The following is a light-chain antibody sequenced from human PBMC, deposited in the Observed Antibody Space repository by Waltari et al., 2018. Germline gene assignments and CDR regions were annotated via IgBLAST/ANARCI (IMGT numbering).Light chain of an antibody. CDR3: QQYNSYQYT. Sequence: DIQMTQSPSTLSASVGDIITITCRASQSISSWLAWYQQKPGKAPKLLIYKASSLESGVPSRFSGSGSGTEFTLTISSLQPDDFATYYCQQYNSYQYTFGQGTKLEIK. J-gene: IGKJ2*01. V-gene: IGKV1-5*03. CDR2: KAS. CDR1: QSISSW.